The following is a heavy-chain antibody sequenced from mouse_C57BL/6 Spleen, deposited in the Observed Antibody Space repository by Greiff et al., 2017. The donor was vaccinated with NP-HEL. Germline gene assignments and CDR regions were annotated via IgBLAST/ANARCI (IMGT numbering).Heavy chain of an antibody. Sequence: QVQLQHPGAELVKPGASVKLSCKASGYTFTSYWMQWVKQRPGQGLEWIGEIDPSDSYTNYNQKFKGKATLTVDTSSSTAYMQLSSLTSEDSAVYYCARRRGYAMDYWGQGTSVTVSS. CDR1: GYTFTSYW. J-gene: IGHJ4*01. CDR2: IDPSDSYT. V-gene: IGHV1-50*01. CDR3: ARRRGYAMDY.